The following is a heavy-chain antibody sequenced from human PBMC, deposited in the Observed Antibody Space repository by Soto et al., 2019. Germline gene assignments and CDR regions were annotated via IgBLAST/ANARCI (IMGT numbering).Heavy chain of an antibody. CDR2: INAGNDNT. CDR3: ARVGQNYYGMDV. D-gene: IGHD3-3*01. CDR1: GYTFTTYV. Sequence: QVQLVQSGAEVKKPGASVKVSCEASGYTFTTYVMHWVRQAPGQRLEWMGWINAGNDNTKYSQKFQGRVTITRDTSGSKVYMELSSLSSEDTAVYYCARVGQNYYGMDVWGQGTTVTVSS. J-gene: IGHJ6*02. V-gene: IGHV1-3*01.